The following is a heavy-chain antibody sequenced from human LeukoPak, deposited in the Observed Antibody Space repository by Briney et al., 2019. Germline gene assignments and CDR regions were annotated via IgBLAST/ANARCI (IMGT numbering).Heavy chain of an antibody. CDR3: ASGFDSSGYQYYSYFDY. CDR1: GYTFTGYY. D-gene: IGHD3-22*01. J-gene: IGHJ4*02. V-gene: IGHV1-2*02. Sequence: ASVKVSCKTSGYTFTGYYMHWVRQAPGQGLEWVGWIDPNTGGTNYAQKFQGRVTMTRDTSINTAYMELSRLRSDDTAVYYCASGFDSSGYQYYSYFDYWGQGTLVTVSS. CDR2: IDPNTGGT.